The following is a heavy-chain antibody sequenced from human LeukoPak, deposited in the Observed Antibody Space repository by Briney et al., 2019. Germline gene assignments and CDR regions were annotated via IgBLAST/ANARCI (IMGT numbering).Heavy chain of an antibody. CDR2: ISSSGSTI. CDR3: ARVGYDFWSGYRSFDY. CDR1: GLTFSDYY. D-gene: IGHD3-3*01. Sequence: GGSLRLSCAASGLTFSDYYMSWIRQAPGKGLGWVSYISSSGSTIYYADSVKGRFTISRDNAKNSLYLQMNSLRAEDTAVYYCARVGYDFWSGYRSFDYWGQGTLVTVSS. J-gene: IGHJ4*02. V-gene: IGHV3-11*01.